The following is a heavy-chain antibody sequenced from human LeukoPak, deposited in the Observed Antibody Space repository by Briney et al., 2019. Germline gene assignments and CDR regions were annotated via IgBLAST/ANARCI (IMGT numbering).Heavy chain of an antibody. CDR1: GYTFTSYC. D-gene: IGHD3-22*01. J-gene: IGHJ4*02. V-gene: IGHV1-46*03. CDR2: INPSGGST. CDR3: ARGFLDYDSSDYAFSYY. Sequence: ASVKVSCKASGYTFTSYCMHWVRQAPGQGLEWMGIINPSGGSTSYAQKFQGRVTMTRDTSISTAYMELSSLRSGDTAVYFCARGFLDYDSSDYAFSYYWGQGTLVTVSS.